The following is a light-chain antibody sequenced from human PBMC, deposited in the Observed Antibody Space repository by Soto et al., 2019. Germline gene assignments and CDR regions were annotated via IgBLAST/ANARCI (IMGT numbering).Light chain of an antibody. CDR1: QSVSSSY. J-gene: IGKJ4*01. V-gene: IGKV3-20*01. CDR2: GAS. CDR3: QQYVNSPSLT. Sequence: EIVLTQSPGTLSLSPGDRATLSCRATQSVSSSYLAWYQQKPSQAPRLLIYGASNRATGIPDRFSGSGSGTDFSLTISRLEPEDFAVYYCQQYVNSPSLTFGGGTKVEIK.